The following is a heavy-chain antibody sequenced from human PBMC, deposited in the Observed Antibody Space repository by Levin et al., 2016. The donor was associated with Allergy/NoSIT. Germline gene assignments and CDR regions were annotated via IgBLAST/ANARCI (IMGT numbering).Heavy chain of an antibody. D-gene: IGHD2-2*01. CDR1: GYNFSAYY. Sequence: ASVKVSCKASGYNFSAYYIHWVRQAPGQGLEWMGWVNPDSGGTNYAQKLQGRVTVTADTSTSTAYMEVRSLRSDDTAVYYCARGPYCTSASCYEFYYYTMDVWGQGTTVTVSS. CDR3: ARGPYCTSASCYEFYYYTMDV. CDR2: VNPDSGGT. J-gene: IGHJ6*02. V-gene: IGHV1-2*02.